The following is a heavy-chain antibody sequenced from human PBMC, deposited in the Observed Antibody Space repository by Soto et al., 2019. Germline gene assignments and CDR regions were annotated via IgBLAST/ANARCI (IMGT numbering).Heavy chain of an antibody. CDR3: AKRNPYGPRGENYYYYYGMDV. D-gene: IGHD3-16*01. CDR2: ISGSGGST. Sequence: GGSLRLSCAASGFTFSSYAMSWVRQAPGKGLEWVSAISGSGGSTYYADSVKGRFTISRDNSKNTLYLQMNSLRAEDTAVYYCAKRNPYGPRGENYYYYYGMDVWGQGTTVTVSS. V-gene: IGHV3-23*01. J-gene: IGHJ6*02. CDR1: GFTFSSYA.